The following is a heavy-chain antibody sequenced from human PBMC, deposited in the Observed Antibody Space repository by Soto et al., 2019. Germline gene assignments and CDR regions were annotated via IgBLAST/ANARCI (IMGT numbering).Heavy chain of an antibody. J-gene: IGHJ4*02. CDR2: INHSGST. D-gene: IGHD3-16*02. Sequence: QVQLQQWGAGLLKPSETLSLTCAVYGGSFSGYYWSGIRQPPGKGLEWIGEINHSGSTNYNPSLKSRATISVDTSKHQFSLKLSSVTAADTAVYYCARMMITFGGVIALFDYWGQGTLLTVSS. CDR1: GGSFSGYY. V-gene: IGHV4-34*01. CDR3: ARMMITFGGVIALFDY.